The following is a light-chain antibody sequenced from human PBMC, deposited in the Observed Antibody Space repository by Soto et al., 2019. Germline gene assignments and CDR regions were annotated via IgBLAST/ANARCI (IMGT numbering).Light chain of an antibody. J-gene: IGKJ3*01. CDR3: QQGGT. Sequence: DIQLTQSPSFLSASVGDRVTITCRASQGSSSYLAWYQQKPGKAPKLLIYAASTLQSGVPSSFSGSGSGTAFTLTMSSRQPEDFATYYCQQGGTFGPGSKLDS. CDR2: AAS. V-gene: IGKV1-9*01. CDR1: QGSSSY.